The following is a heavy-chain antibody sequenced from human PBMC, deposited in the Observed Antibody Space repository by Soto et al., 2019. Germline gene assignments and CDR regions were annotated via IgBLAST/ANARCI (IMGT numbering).Heavy chain of an antibody. V-gene: IGHV1-69*10. CDR3: ARSSSSSSSFDY. CDR2: IIPIFGIA. CDR1: GGTFSSYA. Sequence: ASVKVSCKASGGTFSSYAISWVRQAPGQGLEWMGGIIPIFGIANYAQKFQGRVTITADKSTSTAYMELSSLRSEDTAVYYCARSSSSSSSFDYWGQGTLVTVSS. J-gene: IGHJ4*02. D-gene: IGHD6-6*01.